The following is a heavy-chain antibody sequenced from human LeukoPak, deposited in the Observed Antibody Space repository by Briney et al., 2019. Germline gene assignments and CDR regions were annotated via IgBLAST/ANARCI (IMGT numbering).Heavy chain of an antibody. CDR2: ISAYNGNT. Sequence: ASVKVSCKASGYTFTSYGISWVRQAPGQGLEWMGWISAYNGNTNYAQKFQGRVTMTRDTSISTAYMELSRLRSDDTAVYYCARARGYSYGYVPYYYYMDVWGKGTTVTIPS. V-gene: IGHV1-18*01. J-gene: IGHJ6*03. D-gene: IGHD5-18*01. CDR3: ARARGYSYGYVPYYYYMDV. CDR1: GYTFTSYG.